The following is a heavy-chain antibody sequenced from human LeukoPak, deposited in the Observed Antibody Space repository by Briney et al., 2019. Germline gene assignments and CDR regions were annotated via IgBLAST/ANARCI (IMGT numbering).Heavy chain of an antibody. V-gene: IGHV3-53*01. Sequence: GGSLRLSCAVSGFTVSSNYVSWVRQAPGMGLEWVSVIYSDGRTYYADSVKGRFTISRDNSKNTLYLQMNTLRAEDTAVYYCARDLGYSHVYSFNYWGQGTLVTVSS. J-gene: IGHJ4*02. CDR3: ARDLGYSHVYSFNY. D-gene: IGHD5-18*01. CDR2: IYSDGRT. CDR1: GFTVSSNY.